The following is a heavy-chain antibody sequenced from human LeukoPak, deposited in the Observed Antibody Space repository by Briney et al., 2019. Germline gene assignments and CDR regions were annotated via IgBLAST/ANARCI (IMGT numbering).Heavy chain of an antibody. CDR3: TGRMVRGVILFDY. D-gene: IGHD3-10*01. Sequence: GGSLRLSCAASGFTFSNAWMSWVRQAPGKGLEWVGRIKSKTDGGTTDYAAPVKGRFTISRDDSKNTLYLQMNSLKTEDTAVYYCTGRMVRGVILFDYRGQGTLVTVSS. CDR2: IKSKTDGGTT. CDR1: GFTFSNAW. J-gene: IGHJ4*02. V-gene: IGHV3-15*01.